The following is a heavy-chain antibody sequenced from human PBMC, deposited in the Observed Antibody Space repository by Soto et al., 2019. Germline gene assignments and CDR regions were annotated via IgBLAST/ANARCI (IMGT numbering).Heavy chain of an antibody. V-gene: IGHV1-24*01. CDR1: GYTLTELS. D-gene: IGHD3-10*01. J-gene: IGHJ6*03. CDR3: ATGGVDMVRGVIWSYMDV. CDR2: FDPEDGET. Sequence: QVPLVQSGAEVKKPGASVKVSCKVSGYTLTELSMRWVRQAPGKGLEWMGGFDPEDGETIYAQKFQGRVTMTEDTSTDTAYMELSILRSEDTAVYYCATGGVDMVRGVIWSYMDVWGKGTTVTVSS.